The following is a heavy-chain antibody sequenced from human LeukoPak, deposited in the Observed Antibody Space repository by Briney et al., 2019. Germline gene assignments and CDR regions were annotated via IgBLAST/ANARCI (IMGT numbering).Heavy chain of an antibody. J-gene: IGHJ4*02. Sequence: SETLSLTCSVSSGSISDHYWSWIRQPPGKGLEWIAYIYKSEALDYNPSLNARVTVSLDTSKNQFSLKLSSVTAADTAVYYCARGQGTVTTHWGQGTLVTVSS. CDR1: SGSISDHY. V-gene: IGHV4-59*11. CDR2: IYKSEAL. D-gene: IGHD4-17*01. CDR3: ARGQGTVTTH.